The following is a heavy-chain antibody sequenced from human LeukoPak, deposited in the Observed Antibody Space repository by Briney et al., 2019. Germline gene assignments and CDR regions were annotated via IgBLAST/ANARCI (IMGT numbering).Heavy chain of an antibody. CDR3: VREAGYCASVCLKSNWFDP. V-gene: IGHV3-53*01. CDR1: GGSISNRNYY. CDR2: ISNGNT. J-gene: IGHJ5*02. Sequence: ETLSLTCSVSGGSISNRNYYWGWIRQPPGEGLEWVSAISNGNTYYADSVRGRFTISRDDSKNMVYLQMNSLRDEDTALYYCVREAGYCASVCLKSNWFDPWGQGTLVTVSS. D-gene: IGHD2-21*02.